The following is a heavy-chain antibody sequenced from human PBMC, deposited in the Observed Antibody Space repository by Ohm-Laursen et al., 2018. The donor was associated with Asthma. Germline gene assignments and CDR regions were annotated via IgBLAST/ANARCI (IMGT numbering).Heavy chain of an antibody. CDR3: ARADSSNWDFDY. V-gene: IGHV3-48*02. Sequence: SLRLSCSASGFTFSSYAMSWVRQAPGKGLDWVSYINGDSKSIHYGDSVRGRFTISRDNAKNSLYLQMNNLRDEDTAVYYCARADSSNWDFDYWGPGTQVTVSS. CDR1: GFTFSSYA. J-gene: IGHJ4*02. D-gene: IGHD6-13*01. CDR2: INGDSKSI.